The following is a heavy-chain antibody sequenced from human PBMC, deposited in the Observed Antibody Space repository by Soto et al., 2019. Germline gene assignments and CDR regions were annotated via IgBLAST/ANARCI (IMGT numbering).Heavy chain of an antibody. CDR1: TSGFGGSNY. Sequence: PGGSLRLSCAASTSGFGGSNYMTWVRQAPGKGLEWVSVIYRDGNTYYVDSVKGRFTISRDNSKNTLYLQMNSLRGEDTAVYYCAKEEPIYCYNISCYSHWLDHWGQGTLVTVSS. V-gene: IGHV3-53*01. J-gene: IGHJ5*02. CDR3: AKEEPIYCYNISCYSHWLDH. D-gene: IGHD2-2*02. CDR2: IYRDGNT.